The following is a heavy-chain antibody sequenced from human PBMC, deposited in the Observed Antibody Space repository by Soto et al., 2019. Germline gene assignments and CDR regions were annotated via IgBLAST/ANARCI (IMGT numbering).Heavy chain of an antibody. V-gene: IGHV3-74*01. CDR2: INSDGSST. Sequence: GESLKISCAASGFTFSSYWMHWVRQAPGKGLVWVSRINSDGSSTSYADSVKGRFTISRDNAKNTLYLQMNSLRAEDTAVYYCARVDILTGREYYYYMDVWGKGTTVTVSS. CDR1: GFTFSSYW. CDR3: ARVDILTGREYYYYMDV. D-gene: IGHD3-9*01. J-gene: IGHJ6*03.